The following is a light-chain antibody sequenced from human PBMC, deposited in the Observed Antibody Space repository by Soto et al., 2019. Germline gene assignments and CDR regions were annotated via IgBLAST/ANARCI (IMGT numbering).Light chain of an antibody. CDR1: SSDVGGYNY. Sequence: QFVLTQPLSASGSPGQSVTISCTGTSSDVGGYNYVSWYQQHPGKAPKVMIYEVSKRPSGVPDRFSGSKSGNTASLTVSGLQAEDEADYYCSSYAGSNLVFGGGTQLTVL. J-gene: IGLJ2*01. V-gene: IGLV2-8*01. CDR2: EVS. CDR3: SSYAGSNLV.